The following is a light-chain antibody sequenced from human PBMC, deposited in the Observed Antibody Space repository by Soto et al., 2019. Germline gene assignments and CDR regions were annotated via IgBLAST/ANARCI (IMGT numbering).Light chain of an antibody. V-gene: IGLV8-61*01. Sequence: QTVVTQEPSFSVSPGGTATLPCGLSSGSVSTSYYPSWYQQTPGQAPRTLIYSTNTRSSGVPDRFSGSILGNKAALTITGAQADDESDYYCVLYMGSGISVFGGGTKLTVL. CDR1: SGSVSTSYY. CDR2: STN. CDR3: VLYMGSGISV. J-gene: IGLJ2*01.